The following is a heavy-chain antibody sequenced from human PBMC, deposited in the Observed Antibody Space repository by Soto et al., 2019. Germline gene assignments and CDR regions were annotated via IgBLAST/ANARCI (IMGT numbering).Heavy chain of an antibody. CDR3: ASLYSDY. CDR1: GFPFSGYW. V-gene: IGHV3-7*01. D-gene: IGHD2-21*01. J-gene: IGHJ4*02. Sequence: QSGGSLRLSCAASGFPFSGYWMNWVRQAPGKGLEWVANMNPDGSVRNYAASVKGRFTISRDNARNSLYLEMNSPRVEDTAMYFCASLYSDYWGQGTPVTVSS. CDR2: MNPDGSVR.